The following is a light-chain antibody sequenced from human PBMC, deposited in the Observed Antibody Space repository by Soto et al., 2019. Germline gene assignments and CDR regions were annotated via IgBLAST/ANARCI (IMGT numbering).Light chain of an antibody. CDR3: MQALQSPPT. J-gene: IGKJ1*01. CDR2: LGS. CDR1: QSLLHSNGYDS. Sequence: EIVMTQSPLSLPVTPGEPASISCSSSQSLLHSNGYDSLDWYLQKPGQSPQLLIYLGSNRASGVPARFSGSGSGTDLTLKISRVEADDVGVYYCMQALQSPPTFGQGTKVEIK. V-gene: IGKV2-28*01.